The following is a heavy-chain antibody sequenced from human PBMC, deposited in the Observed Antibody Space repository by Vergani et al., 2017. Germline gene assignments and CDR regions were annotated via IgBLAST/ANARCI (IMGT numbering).Heavy chain of an antibody. CDR1: GGTFSSYA. D-gene: IGHD3-16*02. V-gene: IGHV1-69*01. Sequence: QVQLVQSGAEVKKPGSSVKVSCKASGGTFSSYAISWVRQASGQGLEWMGGIIPIFGTANYAQKFQGRVTITADESTSTAYMELSSLRSEDTAVYYCAREYYDYVWGSYRPVGYFDYWGQGTLVTVSS. CDR3: AREYYDYVWGSYRPVGYFDY. J-gene: IGHJ4*02. CDR2: IIPIFGTA.